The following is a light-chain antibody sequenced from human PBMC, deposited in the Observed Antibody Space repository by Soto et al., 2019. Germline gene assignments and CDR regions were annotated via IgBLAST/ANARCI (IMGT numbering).Light chain of an antibody. CDR3: QQYGSLLA. CDR1: QSVSNNN. J-gene: IGKJ4*01. V-gene: IGKV3-20*01. Sequence: EIVLTQSPGTLSLSPVERVTLSCRASQSVSNNNLAWYQQKSGQAPRLLIYGASRRATGIPDRFSGSGSGTDFTLTIYRLEPEDFAVYFCQQYGSLLAFGGGTKVDI. CDR2: GAS.